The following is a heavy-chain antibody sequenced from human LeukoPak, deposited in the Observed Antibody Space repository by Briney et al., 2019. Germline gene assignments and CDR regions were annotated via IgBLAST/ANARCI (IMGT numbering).Heavy chain of an antibody. J-gene: IGHJ3*02. CDR2: ISSSSSTI. D-gene: IGHD1-26*01. CDR1: GFTFSSYS. CDR3: ARVAKFIVGATGAFDI. V-gene: IGHV3-48*04. Sequence: GGALRLSCAASGFTFSSYSMNWVRQAPGKGLGGGSYISSSSSTIYYADSVKGRFTISRDNAKNSLYLQMYSLRAEDTAVYYCARVAKFIVGATGAFDIWGQGTMVTVSS.